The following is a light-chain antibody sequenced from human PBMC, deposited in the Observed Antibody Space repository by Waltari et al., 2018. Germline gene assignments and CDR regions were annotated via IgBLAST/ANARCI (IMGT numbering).Light chain of an antibody. CDR1: QSVSRA. Sequence: EIVLTQSPGTLSFSPGERATLSCRASQSVSRALAWYQQNPGQAPRLLIYGASNRATGIPDRFSGSGSWTDFSLIISRLEPEDFAVYYCQHYVSLPVTFGQGTKVEIK. CDR3: QHYVSLPVT. CDR2: GAS. J-gene: IGKJ1*01. V-gene: IGKV3-20*01.